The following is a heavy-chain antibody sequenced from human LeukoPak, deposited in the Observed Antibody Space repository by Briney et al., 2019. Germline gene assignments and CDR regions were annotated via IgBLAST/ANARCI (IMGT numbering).Heavy chain of an antibody. CDR2: ISGSGGST. Sequence: GGTLRLSCSASGFTFTTYGMSWVRQAPGKGLEWVSAISGSGGSTYYADSVKDRSTISRDNSKNTLYLQMNSLRAEDTAVYYCAKEDTMVRGVRLFDYWGQGTLVTVSS. CDR3: AKEDTMVRGVRLFDY. J-gene: IGHJ4*02. D-gene: IGHD3-10*01. CDR1: GFTFTTYG. V-gene: IGHV3-23*01.